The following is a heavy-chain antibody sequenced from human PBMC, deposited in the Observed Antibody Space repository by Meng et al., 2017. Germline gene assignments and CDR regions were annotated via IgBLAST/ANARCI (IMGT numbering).Heavy chain of an antibody. J-gene: IGHJ3*02. V-gene: IGHV1-2*02. CDR1: GYTFTGYC. CDR2: INPNSGGT. Sequence: ASVKVSCKASGYTFTGYCMHWVRQAPGQGLEWMGWINPNSGGTNYAQKFQGRVTMTRDTSISTAYMELSRLRSDDTAVYYCAREEGLLSSYSGYDQGSAFDIWGQGTMVTVSS. D-gene: IGHD5-12*01. CDR3: AREEGLLSSYSGYDQGSAFDI.